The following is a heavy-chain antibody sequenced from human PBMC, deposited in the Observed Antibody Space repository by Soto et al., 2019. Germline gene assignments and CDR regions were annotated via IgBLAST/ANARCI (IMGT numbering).Heavy chain of an antibody. J-gene: IGHJ5*02. V-gene: IGHV1-69*05. CDR1: GGTFSSYA. CDR2: IIPIYGTT. CDR3: ARIVGADRRWFDP. D-gene: IGHD1-26*01. Sequence: GASVQVSCKASGGTFSSYAISWVRQAPGQGLEWMGGIIPIYGTTNYAQKIQGRVIMTTDESTSTAYMELKSLRSDDTAVYYCARIVGADRRWFDPWGQGTLVTVSS.